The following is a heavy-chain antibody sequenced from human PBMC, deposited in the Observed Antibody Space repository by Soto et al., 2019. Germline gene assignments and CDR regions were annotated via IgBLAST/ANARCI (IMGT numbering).Heavy chain of an antibody. D-gene: IGHD6-19*01. Sequence: GGSLRLSCAASGFTFSNYAMSWVRQAPGKGLEWVSAISGSGGSTYYVDSVKGRFTISRDNSKNTVYLQMNSLRAEDTAVYYCAKRGGVGWYYFDYWGQGTLVTVSS. J-gene: IGHJ4*02. CDR3: AKRGGVGWYYFDY. V-gene: IGHV3-23*01. CDR1: GFTFSNYA. CDR2: ISGSGGST.